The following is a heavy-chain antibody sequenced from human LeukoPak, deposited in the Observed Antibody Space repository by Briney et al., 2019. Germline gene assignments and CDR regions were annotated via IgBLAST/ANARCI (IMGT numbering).Heavy chain of an antibody. CDR1: GFTFSSYA. J-gene: IGHJ1*01. V-gene: IGHV3-64D*09. CDR3: VRSPGYYGSGSFEYFQH. Sequence: PGGSLRLSCSASGFTFSSYAMHWVRQAPGKGLEYVSAISSNGGSTHYADSVKGRFTISRDNSKNMLYLQMSSLRAEDTAVYNCVRSPGYYGSGSFEYFQHWGQGTLVSVSS. CDR2: ISSNGGST. D-gene: IGHD3-10*01.